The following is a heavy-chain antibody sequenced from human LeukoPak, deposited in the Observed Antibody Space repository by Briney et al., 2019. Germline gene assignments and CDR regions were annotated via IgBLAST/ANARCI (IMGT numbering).Heavy chain of an antibody. J-gene: IGHJ4*02. CDR2: IIPIFGTA. V-gene: IGHV1-69*13. CDR3: ASMKRGSYRQYYFDY. CDR1: GGTFSSYA. D-gene: IGHD1-26*01. Sequence: ASVKVSCKASGGTFSSYAISWVRQAPGQGLEWMGGIIPIFGTANYAQKFQGRVTITADESTSTAYMELSSLRSEDTAVYYCASMKRGSYRQYYFDYWGQGTLVTVSS.